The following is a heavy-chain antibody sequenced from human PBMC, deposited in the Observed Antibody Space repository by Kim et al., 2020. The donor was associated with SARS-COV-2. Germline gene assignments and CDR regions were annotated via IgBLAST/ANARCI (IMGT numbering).Heavy chain of an antibody. CDR2: INPFSTYI. V-gene: IGHV3-21*01. Sequence: GGSLRLSCAASGFNFTYYSMNWVRQAPGKGLEWVASINPFSTYIYYADSMKGRFTISRDNAESSLYLQINSLRADDTAVYFCARLAYYDSSVYYGLSTF. CDR3: ARLAYYDSSVYYGLSTF. J-gene: IGHJ3*01. D-gene: IGHD3-22*01. CDR1: GFNFTYYS.